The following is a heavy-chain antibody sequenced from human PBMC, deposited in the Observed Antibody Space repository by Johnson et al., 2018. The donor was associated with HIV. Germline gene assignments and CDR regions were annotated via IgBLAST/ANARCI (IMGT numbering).Heavy chain of an antibody. Sequence: QMQLVESGGGVVQPGRSLRLSCAASGFTFSSYAMHWVRQAPGKGLEWVAVISYDGSNKYYADSVKGRFTISRDNSKNTLYLHMNSLRAEDTAVYYCASWGVGSSWNHDAFDIWGQGTMVTVSS. CDR2: ISYDGSNK. D-gene: IGHD6-13*01. CDR3: ASWGVGSSWNHDAFDI. J-gene: IGHJ3*02. CDR1: GFTFSSYA. V-gene: IGHV3-30-3*01.